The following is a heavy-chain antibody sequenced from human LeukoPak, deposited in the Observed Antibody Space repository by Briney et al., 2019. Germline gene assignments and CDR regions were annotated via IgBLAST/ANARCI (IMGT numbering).Heavy chain of an antibody. CDR3: ARMTTVTTYDWFDP. CDR2: IYYSGST. J-gene: IGHJ5*02. V-gene: IGHV4-59*01. D-gene: IGHD4-17*01. CDR1: GGSISSYY. Sequence: SETLSLTCTVPGGSISSYYWSWIRQPPGKGLEWIGYIYYSGSTNYNPSLKSRVTISVDTSKNQFSLKLSSVTAADTAVYYCARMTTVTTYDWFDPWGQGTLVTVSS.